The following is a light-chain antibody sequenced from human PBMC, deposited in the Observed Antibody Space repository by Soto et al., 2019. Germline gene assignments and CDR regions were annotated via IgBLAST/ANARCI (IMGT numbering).Light chain of an antibody. CDR1: QSVSSN. CDR2: GAS. V-gene: IGKV3-15*01. Sequence: EIVMAQSPATLSVSPGERAALSCVASQSVSSNLAWYQQKPGQAPRLLIYGASTRATGIPARFSGSGSGTEFTLTISSLQSEDFAVYFCQQYDDWPPYTFGQGTKVHIK. J-gene: IGKJ2*01. CDR3: QQYDDWPPYT.